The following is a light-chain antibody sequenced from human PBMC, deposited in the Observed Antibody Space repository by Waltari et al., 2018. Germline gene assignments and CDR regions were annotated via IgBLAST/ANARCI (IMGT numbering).Light chain of an antibody. CDR1: QSVSSN. CDR3: QQYNNWPLLT. Sequence: EIVMTQSPATLSVSPGERATLSCRASQSVSSNLAWYQQKPGQAPRLLIYGASTRATVIPARFSGSGAGTEFTLTISSMQSEDFAVYYCQQYNNWPLLTFGGGTKVEIK. CDR2: GAS. J-gene: IGKJ4*01. V-gene: IGKV3-15*01.